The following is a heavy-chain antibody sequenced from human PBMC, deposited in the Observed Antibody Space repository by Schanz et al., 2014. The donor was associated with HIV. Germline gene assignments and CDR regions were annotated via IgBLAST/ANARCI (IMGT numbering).Heavy chain of an antibody. CDR2: INHDGSVK. CDR1: GFTFSDYW. CDR3: ARRQWVAPDY. D-gene: IGHD6-19*01. J-gene: IGHJ4*02. Sequence: EVQLVESGGGLVKPGGSLRLSCAASGFTFSDYWMSWVRQAPGKGLEWVANINHDGSVKGYLASVKGRVTISRDNAKNSLYLQMDSLTAEDTAVYYCARRQWVAPDYWGQGTLVTVSS. V-gene: IGHV3-7*01.